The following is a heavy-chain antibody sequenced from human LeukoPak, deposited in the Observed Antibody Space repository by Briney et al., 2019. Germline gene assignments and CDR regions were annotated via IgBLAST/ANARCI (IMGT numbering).Heavy chain of an antibody. J-gene: IGHJ6*02. CDR1: GFTFSSYA. V-gene: IGHV3-23*01. CDR2: ISGSGGST. Sequence: GGSLRLSCAASGFTFSSYAMSWVRQAPGKGLEWVSAISGSGGSTYYADSVKGRFTISRDNSKNTLYLQMNSLRAEDTAVYYCAKVEWLLTKYYYYGMDVWGQGTTVTVSS. CDR3: AKVEWLLTKYYYYGMDV. D-gene: IGHD6-19*01.